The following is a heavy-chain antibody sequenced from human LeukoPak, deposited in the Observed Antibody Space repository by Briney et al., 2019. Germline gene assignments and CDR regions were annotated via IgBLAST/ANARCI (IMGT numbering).Heavy chain of an antibody. D-gene: IGHD3-9*01. J-gene: IGHJ4*02. V-gene: IGHV4-59*01. Sequence: SETLSLTCTVAGGSISSYYWSWIRQPPGKGLEWIGYIYYSGSTNYNPSLKSRVTISVGTSKNQFSLKLSSVTAADTAVYFFSKQKRAYEILTGYYPYYFDYWGQGTLVTVSS. CDR1: GGSISSYY. CDR2: IYYSGST. CDR3: SKQKRAYEILTGYYPYYFDY.